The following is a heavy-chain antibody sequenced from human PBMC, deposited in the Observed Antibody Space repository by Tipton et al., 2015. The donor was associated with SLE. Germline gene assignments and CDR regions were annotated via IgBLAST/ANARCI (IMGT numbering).Heavy chain of an antibody. Sequence: SLRLSCAASGFVFSSYSLNWVRQAPGKGLEWISYISSSGISIYYADAVKGRFTISRDNAKNSLYVQMNSLRADDTAVYYCARVMDTFPYYGMDVWGQGTTVTVSS. CDR3: ARVMDTFPYYGMDV. CDR1: GFVFSSYS. V-gene: IGHV3-48*01. D-gene: IGHD5-18*01. CDR2: ISSSGISI. J-gene: IGHJ6*02.